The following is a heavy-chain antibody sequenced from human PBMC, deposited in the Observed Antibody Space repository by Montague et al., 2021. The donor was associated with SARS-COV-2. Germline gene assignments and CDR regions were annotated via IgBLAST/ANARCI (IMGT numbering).Heavy chain of an antibody. V-gene: IGHV5-51*01. Sequence: YMGIINPRDYDTRYSPSFRGQVTISVDKSINTALLHLNSLKASDTAMYYCSRHNDGWHNFDYWGKGTMV. CDR3: SRHNDGWHNFDY. J-gene: IGHJ4*02. CDR2: INPRDYDT. D-gene: IGHD5-24*01.